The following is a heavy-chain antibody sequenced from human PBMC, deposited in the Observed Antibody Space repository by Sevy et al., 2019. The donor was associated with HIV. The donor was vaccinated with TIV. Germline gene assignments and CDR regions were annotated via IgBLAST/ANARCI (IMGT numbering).Heavy chain of an antibody. Sequence: ASVKVSCKASGYTFTGDYLRWVRHAPGHGLEWIGRVFPNSGGTNYAQKFQGRVTMTRDTSISTAYMELSRLRSDDTAVYYCARDGGGGTTNSGMDVWGQGTTVTVSS. CDR2: VFPNSGGT. J-gene: IGHJ6*02. D-gene: IGHD1-7*01. CDR3: ARDGGGGTTNSGMDV. V-gene: IGHV1-2*06. CDR1: GYTFTGDY.